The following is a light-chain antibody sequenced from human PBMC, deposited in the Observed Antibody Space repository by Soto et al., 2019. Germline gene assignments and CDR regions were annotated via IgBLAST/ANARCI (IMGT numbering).Light chain of an antibody. J-gene: IGLJ1*01. V-gene: IGLV2-8*01. Sequence: QSVLTQPPSATGSPGQSVTISCTGTSSDVGGYNYVSWYQQHPGKVPKVMIYEVSKRPSGVPDRFSGSKSGNTASLTASGLQAEDEADYYCSSYAGSNNPYVFGTGTKVTV. CDR1: SSDVGGYNY. CDR2: EVS. CDR3: SSYAGSNNPYV.